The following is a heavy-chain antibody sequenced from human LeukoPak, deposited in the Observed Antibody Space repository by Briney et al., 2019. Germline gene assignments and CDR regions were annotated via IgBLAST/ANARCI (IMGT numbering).Heavy chain of an antibody. Sequence: GGSLRLSCAASGFTFSDYYMSWIRQAPGKGLEWVSSISSSSSYIYYADSVKGRFTISRDNAKNSLYLQMNSLRAEDTAVYYCARGFRDGYNYQTNWFDPWGQGTLVTVSS. CDR1: GFTFSDYY. J-gene: IGHJ5*02. D-gene: IGHD5-24*01. V-gene: IGHV3-11*06. CDR3: ARGFRDGYNYQTNWFDP. CDR2: ISSSSSYI.